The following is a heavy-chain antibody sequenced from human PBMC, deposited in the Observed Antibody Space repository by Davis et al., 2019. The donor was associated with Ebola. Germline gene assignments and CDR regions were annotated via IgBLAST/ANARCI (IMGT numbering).Heavy chain of an antibody. D-gene: IGHD4-17*01. CDR2: IYYSGST. V-gene: IGHV4-31*03. CDR3: ARSLDYGDYVDWVY. Sequence: LRLSCTVSGGSVSSGSYYWSWIRQPPGKGLEWIGYIYYSGSTYYNPSLKSRVTISVDTSKNQFSLKLSSVTAADTAVYYCARSLDYGDYVDWVYWGQGTLVTVSS. CDR1: GGSVSSGSYY. J-gene: IGHJ4*02.